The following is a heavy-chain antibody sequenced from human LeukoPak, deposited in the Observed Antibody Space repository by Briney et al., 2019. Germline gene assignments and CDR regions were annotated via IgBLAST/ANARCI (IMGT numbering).Heavy chain of an antibody. D-gene: IGHD3-22*01. Sequence: LGESLKISCKGSGYSFTSYWIGWVRQMPGKGLEWMGIIYPGDSGTRHSPSFQGQVTISADKSISTAYLQWSSLKASDTAMYYCARLDYDSSAYYFDYWGQGTLVTVSS. J-gene: IGHJ4*02. V-gene: IGHV5-51*01. CDR1: GYSFTSYW. CDR2: IYPGDSGT. CDR3: ARLDYDSSAYYFDY.